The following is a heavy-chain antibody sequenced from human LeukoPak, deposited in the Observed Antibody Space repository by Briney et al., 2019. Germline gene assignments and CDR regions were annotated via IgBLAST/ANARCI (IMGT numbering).Heavy chain of an antibody. V-gene: IGHV4-4*09. D-gene: IGHD3-22*01. J-gene: IGHJ4*02. CDR3: ARASYSYDINGWVPFDY. Sequence: PSETLSLTCSVSVDSMFGYYWSWLRQPPGGGLEWIGYIYDTGRTNYSPSLKSRVTISGDTSKNQFSLRLSSVTAADTAVYYCARASYSYDINGWVPFDYWGQGTLVTVSS. CDR2: IYDTGRT. CDR1: VDSMFGYY.